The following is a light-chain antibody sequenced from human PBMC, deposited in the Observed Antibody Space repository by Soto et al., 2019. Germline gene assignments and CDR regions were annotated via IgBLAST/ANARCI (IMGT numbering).Light chain of an antibody. V-gene: IGKV3-15*01. J-gene: IGKJ2*01. Sequence: EIVMTQSPATLSVSPGERATLSCRASQTVSSNLAWYQQRPGQAPRLLIYGASSRATVVPARFSGSGSGTAFTLTISSLQSEDFAFYYCQQYSNWPPYTFGQGTKLEIK. CDR2: GAS. CDR1: QTVSSN. CDR3: QQYSNWPPYT.